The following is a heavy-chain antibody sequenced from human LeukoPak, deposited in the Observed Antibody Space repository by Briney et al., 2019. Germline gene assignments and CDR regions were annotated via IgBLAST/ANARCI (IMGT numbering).Heavy chain of an antibody. CDR1: GYTFTSNY. J-gene: IGHJ4*02. V-gene: IGHV1-46*01. CDR2: IYPRDGST. Sequence: ASVTDSFTASGYTFTSNYIHWVRQAPGQGLEWMGMIYPRDGSTSYAQKFQGRVTVTRDTSTSTVLMELSGLRSEDAAVYYCARDQEGFDYWGQGTLVTVSS. CDR3: ARDQEGFDY.